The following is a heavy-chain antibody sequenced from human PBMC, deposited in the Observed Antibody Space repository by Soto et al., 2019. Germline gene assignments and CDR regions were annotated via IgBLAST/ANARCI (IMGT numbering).Heavy chain of an antibody. D-gene: IGHD3-9*01. Sequence: EVQLVESGGGLVKPGGSLRLSCAASGFSFTNAQMHWVRQAPGKGLEWVGRIRSKADGERTDYAAPVKDRFTISRDDSENTVSLQINSLETADTAMYYCPTDVVTGSGGGHWGQGTLVTVSS. CDR1: GFSFTNAQ. V-gene: IGHV3-15*07. CDR2: IRSKADGERT. J-gene: IGHJ4*02. CDR3: PTDVVTGSGGGH.